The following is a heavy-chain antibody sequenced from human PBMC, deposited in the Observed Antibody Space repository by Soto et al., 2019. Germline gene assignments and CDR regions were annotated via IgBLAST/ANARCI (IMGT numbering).Heavy chain of an antibody. CDR1: RFTFDDYA. CDR2: ISWNSGSI. Sequence: GGSLRLSCAASRFTFDDYAMHWVRQAPGKGLEWVSGISWNSGSIGYADSVKGRFTISRDNAKNSLYLQMNSLRAEDTALYYCATLPEMLPAAMTGDAFDIWGQGTMVTVSS. D-gene: IGHD2-2*01. V-gene: IGHV3-9*01. J-gene: IGHJ3*02. CDR3: ATLPEMLPAAMTGDAFDI.